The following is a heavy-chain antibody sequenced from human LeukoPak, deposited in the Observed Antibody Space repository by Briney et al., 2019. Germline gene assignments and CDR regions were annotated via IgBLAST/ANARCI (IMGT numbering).Heavy chain of an antibody. Sequence: PGASVKVSCKASGYTFTSYGISWVRQAPGQGLEWMGGIIPIFGIANYAQKFQGRVTITADKSTSTAYMELSSLRSEDTAVYYCARAAYYDSSGYYPGLDYWGQGALVTVSS. CDR1: GYTFTSYG. CDR2: IIPIFGIA. J-gene: IGHJ4*02. D-gene: IGHD3-22*01. CDR3: ARAAYYDSSGYYPGLDY. V-gene: IGHV1-69*10.